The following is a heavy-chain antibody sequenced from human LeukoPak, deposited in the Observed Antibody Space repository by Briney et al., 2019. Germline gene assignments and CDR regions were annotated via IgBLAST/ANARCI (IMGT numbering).Heavy chain of an antibody. J-gene: IGHJ6*03. V-gene: IGHV1-8*01. CDR1: GYTFTSYD. CDR3: ARGRTGGSSSWYDHYYYYMDV. Sequence: ASVKVSCKASGYTFTSYDINWVRQATGQGLEWMGWMNPNSGNTGYAQKFQGRVTMTRNTSISTAYMELSSLRSEDTAVYYCARGRTGGSSSWYDHYYYYMDVWGKGTTVTVSS. D-gene: IGHD6-13*01. CDR2: MNPNSGNT.